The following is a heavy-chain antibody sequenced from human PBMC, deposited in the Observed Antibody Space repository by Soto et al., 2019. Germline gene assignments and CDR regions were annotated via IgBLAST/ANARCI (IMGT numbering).Heavy chain of an antibody. CDR3: ARDGLVVPALRDYYYYYGMDV. V-gene: IGHV1-69*13. CDR2: IIPIFGTA. CDR1: GGTFSSYA. Sequence: SVKVSCKASGGTFSSYAISWVRQAPGQGLEWMGGIIPIFGTANYAQKFQGRVTITADESTSTAYMELSSLRSEDTAVYYCARDGLVVPALRDYYYYYGMDVWGQGTTVTVS. D-gene: IGHD2-2*01. J-gene: IGHJ6*02.